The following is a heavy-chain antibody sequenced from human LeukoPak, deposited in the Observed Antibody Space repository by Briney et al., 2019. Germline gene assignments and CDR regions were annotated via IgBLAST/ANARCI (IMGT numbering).Heavy chain of an antibody. V-gene: IGHV4-59*08. Sequence: HSHTLSLSCTVTGXAISTDYWRCIRQPPGKRLESIGFIYSSGSTNYNPSLKSRVTVSVDTSKHQFSLKLSSVTAADTAVYYCARMTTYAYGSFDPWGQGTLVTVSS. D-gene: IGHD3-10*01. CDR3: ARMTTYAYGSFDP. CDR1: GXAISTDY. CDR2: IYSSGST. J-gene: IGHJ5*02.